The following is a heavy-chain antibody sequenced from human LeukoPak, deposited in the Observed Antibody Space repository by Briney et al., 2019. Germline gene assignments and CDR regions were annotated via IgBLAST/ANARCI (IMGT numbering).Heavy chain of an antibody. CDR2: INPSGGST. D-gene: IGHD6-13*01. CDR3: AGSPIAAAYYYYYMDV. V-gene: IGHV1-46*01. Sequence: ASVKVSCKASGYTFTSYYMHWVRQAPGQGLEWMGIINPSGGSTSYAQKFQGRVTMTRDTSTSTVYMELSSLRSEDTAVYYCAGSPIAAAYYYYYMDVWGKGTTVTVSS. CDR1: GYTFTSYY. J-gene: IGHJ6*03.